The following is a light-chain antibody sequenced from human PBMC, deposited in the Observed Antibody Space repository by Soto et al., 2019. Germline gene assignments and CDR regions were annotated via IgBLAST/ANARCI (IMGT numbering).Light chain of an antibody. Sequence: QSALTQPASVSGSPGQSITISCTGTSSDVCGYNYVSWYQQHPGKAPKLMIYDVSNRPSGVSNRFSGSKSGNTASLTISGLQAEDEAYYYCSSYTSSSFYVFGTGTKLTVL. V-gene: IGLV2-14*01. CDR3: SSYTSSSFYV. CDR2: DVS. J-gene: IGLJ1*01. CDR1: SSDVCGYNY.